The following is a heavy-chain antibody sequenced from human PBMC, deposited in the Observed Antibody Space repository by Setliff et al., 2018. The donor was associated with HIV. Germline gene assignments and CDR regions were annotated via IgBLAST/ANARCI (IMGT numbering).Heavy chain of an antibody. V-gene: IGHV1-2*02. CDR1: GDAFTDYY. CDR2: INPNSGGT. J-gene: IGHJ3*02. CDR3: ARDPGYKSSWYGAFDI. Sequence: GASVKVSCRASGDAFTDYYIHWVRQAPGQGLEWMGWINPNSGGTNYAQKFQGRVTMTRDTSISTAFMDLSRLRSDDTAVYYCARDPGYKSSWYGAFDIWGQGTMGTVS. D-gene: IGHD6-13*01.